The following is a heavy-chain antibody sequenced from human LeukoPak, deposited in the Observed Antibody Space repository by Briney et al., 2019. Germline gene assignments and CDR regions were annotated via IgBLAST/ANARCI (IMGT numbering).Heavy chain of an antibody. Sequence: GGSLRLSCAASGFTFSSYAMSWVRQAPGKGLGWVSAISGSGGSTYYADSVKGRFTISRDNSKNTLYLQMNSLRAEDTAVYYCAKELRYSYGYFPDYWGQGTLVTVSS. CDR3: AKELRYSYGYFPDY. D-gene: IGHD5-18*01. CDR1: GFTFSSYA. CDR2: ISGSGGST. V-gene: IGHV3-23*01. J-gene: IGHJ4*02.